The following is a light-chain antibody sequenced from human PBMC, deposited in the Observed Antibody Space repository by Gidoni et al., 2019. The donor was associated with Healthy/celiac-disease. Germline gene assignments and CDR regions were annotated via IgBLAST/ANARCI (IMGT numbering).Light chain of an antibody. CDR2: GAS. J-gene: IGKJ1*01. CDR3: QQNNNWPWT. CDR1: QSVSSN. Sequence: EMVLTQSPATLSVSPGERATLSCRASQSVSSNLPWYQQKPGQAPRLLIYGASTRPTGIPARFSGSGSGTEFTLTISSLQSEDFAAYYCQQNNNWPWTFGQGTKVEIK. V-gene: IGKV3-15*01.